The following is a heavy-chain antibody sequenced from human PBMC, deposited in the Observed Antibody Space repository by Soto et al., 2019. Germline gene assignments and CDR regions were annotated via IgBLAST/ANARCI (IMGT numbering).Heavy chain of an antibody. V-gene: IGHV4-39*02. CDR1: GESISGTIYY. D-gene: IGHD6-13*01. CDR2: IYYSGST. Sequence: TSETLSLTCIVSGESISGTIYYWGWIRQPPGKGLEWIGSIYYSGSTYYNPSLKSRVTISVDMSKNHFSLKLTSVTAADTAVYYCARPGGSGWFYFDSWGQGSQVTVSS. J-gene: IGHJ4*02. CDR3: ARPGGSGWFYFDS.